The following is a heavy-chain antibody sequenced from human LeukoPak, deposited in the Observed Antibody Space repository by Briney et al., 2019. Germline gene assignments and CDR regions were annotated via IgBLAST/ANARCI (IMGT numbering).Heavy chain of an antibody. CDR3: VKDLLYYDILTAPIDY. D-gene: IGHD3-9*01. CDR1: GFTFSSYA. Sequence: GGSLRLSCSASGFTFSSYAMHWVRQAPGKGLEYVSAISSNGGSTYYADSVKGRFTISRDNSKNTLYLQMSSLRAEDTAVYSCVKDLLYYDILTAPIDYWGQGTLVTVSS. V-gene: IGHV3-64D*06. J-gene: IGHJ4*02. CDR2: ISSNGGST.